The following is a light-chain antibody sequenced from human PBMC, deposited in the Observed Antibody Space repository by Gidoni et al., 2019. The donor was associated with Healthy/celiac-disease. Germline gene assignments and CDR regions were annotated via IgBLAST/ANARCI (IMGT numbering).Light chain of an antibody. J-gene: IGKJ1*01. Sequence: EIVMTPSPATLSVSPGERATLAGRASQSVRSNLAWYQQKPGQAPRLLIYGASTRATGIPARFSGSGSGTEFTLTISSLQSEDFAVYYCQQYNNWPPWTFGQGTKVEIK. CDR3: QQYNNWPPWT. V-gene: IGKV3-15*01. CDR2: GAS. CDR1: QSVRSN.